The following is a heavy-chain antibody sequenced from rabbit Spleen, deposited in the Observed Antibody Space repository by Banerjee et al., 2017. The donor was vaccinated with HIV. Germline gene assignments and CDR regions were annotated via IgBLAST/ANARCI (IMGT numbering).Heavy chain of an antibody. J-gene: IGHJ4*01. CDR2: IVAGSSGST. V-gene: IGHV1S45*01. D-gene: IGHD2-1*01. Sequence: QEQLVESGGGLVQPEGSLTLTCKASGFDLSSNAMCWVRQAPGKGLEWIGCIVAGSSGSTYYASWAKGRFTISKSSSTTVTLQMTSLTAADTATYFCARMTNICGCLDLWGPGTLVTVS. CDR3: ARMTNICGCLDL. CDR1: GFDLSSNA.